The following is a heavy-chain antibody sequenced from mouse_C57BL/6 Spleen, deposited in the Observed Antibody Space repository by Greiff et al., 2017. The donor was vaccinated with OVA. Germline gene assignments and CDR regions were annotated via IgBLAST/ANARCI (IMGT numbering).Heavy chain of an antibody. CDR1: GYTFTSYW. D-gene: IGHD2-1*01. J-gene: IGHJ4*01. CDR3: ARDGNPYYYAMDY. Sequence: QVQLKESGAELAKPGASVKLSCKASGYTFTSYWMHWVKQRPGQGLEWIGYINPSSGYTKYNQKFKDKATLTADKSSSTAYMQLSSLTYEDSAVYYCARDGNPYYYAMDYWGQGTSVTVSS. V-gene: IGHV1-7*01. CDR2: INPSSGYT.